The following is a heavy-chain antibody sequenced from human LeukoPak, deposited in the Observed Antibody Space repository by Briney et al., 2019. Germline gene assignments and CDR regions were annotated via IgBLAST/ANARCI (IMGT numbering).Heavy chain of an antibody. CDR2: ISGSGGST. J-gene: IGHJ4*02. V-gene: IGHV3-23*01. CDR1: GFTFSSYA. D-gene: IGHD6-6*01. Sequence: GGSLRISCAASGFTFSSYAMSWVRQAPGKGLEWVSAISGSGGSTYYADSVKGQFTISRDNSKNTLYLQMNSLRAEDTAVYYCAKDSAIAARLYYFDYWGQGTLVTVSS. CDR3: AKDSAIAARLYYFDY.